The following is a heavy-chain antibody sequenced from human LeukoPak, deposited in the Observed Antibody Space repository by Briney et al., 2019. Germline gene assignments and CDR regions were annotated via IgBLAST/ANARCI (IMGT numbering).Heavy chain of an antibody. Sequence: GGSLRLSCAASGFTFSSYAMSWVRQAPGKRLEWVSSISSSSSYIYHADSVKGRFTISRDNAKNSLYLQMNSLRAEDTAVYYCAGRRTTWFDPWGQGTLVTVSS. J-gene: IGHJ5*02. CDR1: GFTFSSYA. V-gene: IGHV3-21*01. D-gene: IGHD4-17*01. CDR2: ISSSSSYI. CDR3: AGRRTTWFDP.